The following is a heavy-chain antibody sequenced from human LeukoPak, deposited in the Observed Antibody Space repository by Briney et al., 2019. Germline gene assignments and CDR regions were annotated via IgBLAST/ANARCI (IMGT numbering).Heavy chain of an antibody. CDR2: INHSGST. D-gene: IGHD5-12*01. V-gene: IGHV4-34*01. J-gene: IGHJ4*02. CDR3: ARERLRRPFDY. CDR1: GGSFSGYY. Sequence: SETLSLTCAVYGGSFSGYYWSWIRQPPGKGLEWIGEINHSGSTNYNPSLKSRVTISVDTSKNQFSLKLSSVTAADTAVCYCARERLRRPFDYWGQGTLVTVSS.